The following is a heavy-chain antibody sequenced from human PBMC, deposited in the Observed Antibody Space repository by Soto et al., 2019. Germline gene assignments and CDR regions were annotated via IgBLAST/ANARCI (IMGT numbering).Heavy chain of an antibody. CDR3: ARDINDFWSGYLY. CDR2: LWYDGSNQ. Sequence: QVQLVESGGGVVQPGTSLRLSCAACGFSFSSYAMHWVRQAPGKGLEWVAALWYDGSNQNYAESVKGRFTISRDNSKRTVYLQMNSLKAEDTAVYYCARDINDFWSGYLYWGQGNLVTVSS. J-gene: IGHJ4*02. D-gene: IGHD3-3*01. CDR1: GFSFSSYA. V-gene: IGHV3-33*01.